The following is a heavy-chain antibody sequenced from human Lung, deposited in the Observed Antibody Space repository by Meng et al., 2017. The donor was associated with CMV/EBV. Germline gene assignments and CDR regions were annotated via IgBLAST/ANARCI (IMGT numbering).Heavy chain of an antibody. D-gene: IGHD2-21*01. CDR3: ATSRFHGDFKDAVNI. CDR1: GFTFSGSA. J-gene: IGHJ3*02. V-gene: IGHV3-30-3*01. CDR2: ISYDGTYK. Sequence: GESLKISCAASGFTFSGSAIHWVRQAPGKGLEWMAVISYDGTYKYYGDSVKGRFTVSRDNSKRSLYLQMNSLRPEDTAVYYCATSRFHGDFKDAVNIWGQGTLVTVSS.